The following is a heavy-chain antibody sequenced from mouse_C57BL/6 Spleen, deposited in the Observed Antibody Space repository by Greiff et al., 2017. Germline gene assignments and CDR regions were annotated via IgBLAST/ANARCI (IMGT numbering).Heavy chain of an antibody. CDR2: IYPGSGSI. V-gene: IGHV1-62-2*01. CDR3: ARYEAINPEAMDY. Sequence: QVQLQQSGAELVKPGASVKLSCKASGYTFTEYSIHWVKQRPGQGLEWIGWIYPGSGSIKYNEKFKDKATLTADKSSSTAYMELSILTSEDSAVYFCARYEAINPEAMDYWGQGTSVTVSS. CDR1: GYTFTEYS. J-gene: IGHJ4*01.